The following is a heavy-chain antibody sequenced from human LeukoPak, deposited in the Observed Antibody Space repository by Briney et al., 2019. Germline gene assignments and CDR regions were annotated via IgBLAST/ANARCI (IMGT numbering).Heavy chain of an antibody. D-gene: IGHD1-7*01. V-gene: IGHV4-59*01. CDR3: ARLGITGTLFDY. CDR2: IYYSGST. J-gene: IGHJ4*02. Sequence: SETLSLTCTVSGGSISSYYWSWIRPPPGKGLEWIGYIYYSGSTNYNPSLKSRVTISVDTSKNQFSLKLSSVTAADTAVYYCARLGITGTLFDYWGQGTLVTVSS. CDR1: GGSISSYY.